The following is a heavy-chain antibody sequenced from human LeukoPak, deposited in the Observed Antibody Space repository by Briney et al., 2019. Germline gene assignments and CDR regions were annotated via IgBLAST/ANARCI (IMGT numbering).Heavy chain of an antibody. CDR3: AGGDADIVVVPAARASYYGMDV. V-gene: IGHV1-58*01. CDR1: GFTFTSSA. J-gene: IGHJ6*02. D-gene: IGHD2-2*01. CDR2: IVVGSGNT. Sequence: ASVKVSCKASGFTFTSSAVQWVRQARGQRLEWIGWIVVGSGNTNYAQKFQERVTITRDMSTSTAYMELSSLRSEDTAVYYCAGGDADIVVVPAARASYYGMDVWGQGTTVTVSS.